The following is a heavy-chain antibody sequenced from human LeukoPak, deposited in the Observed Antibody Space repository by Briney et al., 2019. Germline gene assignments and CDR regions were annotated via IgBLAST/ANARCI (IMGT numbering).Heavy chain of an antibody. CDR3: ARGAYYYNTSGYIHSGWFDP. CDR2: ISGSGGST. Sequence: PGGTLRLSCAASGFTFSSYGMSWVRQAPGKGLEWVSAISGSGGSTYYADSVKGRFTISRDNSKNTLYLQVNSLRAEDTAVYYCARGAYYYNTSGYIHSGWFDPWGQGTLVTVSS. V-gene: IGHV3-23*01. J-gene: IGHJ5*02. CDR1: GFTFSSYG. D-gene: IGHD3-22*01.